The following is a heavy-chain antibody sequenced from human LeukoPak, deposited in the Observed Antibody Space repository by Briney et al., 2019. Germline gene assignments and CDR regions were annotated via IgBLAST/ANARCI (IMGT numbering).Heavy chain of an antibody. CDR2: INPSGGST. CDR1: GYTFTSYY. J-gene: IGHJ3*02. Sequence: ASVKVSCKASGYTFTSYYMHCVRQAPGQGLEWMAIINPSGGSTSYAQKFQGRVTMTRDTSTSTVYMELSSLRSEDTAVYYCARDPRPNYVSGAFDIWGQGTMVTVSS. CDR3: ARDPRPNYVSGAFDI. V-gene: IGHV1-46*01. D-gene: IGHD3-16*01.